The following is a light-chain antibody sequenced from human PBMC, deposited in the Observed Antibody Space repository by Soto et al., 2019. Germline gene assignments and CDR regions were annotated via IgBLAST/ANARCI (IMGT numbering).Light chain of an antibody. CDR3: SSYSTGGSYV. Sequence: SALPQSASVTVSPGQSIAISCTRTSSDVGGYNSASWYQQHPGKAPKLLIYDVSNRPSGVSNRFSGSKSGNTASLTISGLQAEDEADYYCSSYSTGGSYVFGTGTKVTVL. V-gene: IGLV2-14*03. CDR2: DVS. CDR1: SSDVGGYNS. J-gene: IGLJ1*01.